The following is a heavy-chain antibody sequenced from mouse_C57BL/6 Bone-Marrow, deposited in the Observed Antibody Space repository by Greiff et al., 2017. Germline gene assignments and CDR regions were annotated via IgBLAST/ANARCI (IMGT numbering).Heavy chain of an antibody. CDR1: GYTFTSYW. CDR2: IDPSDSYT. D-gene: IGHD1-1*01. V-gene: IGHV1-50*01. CDR3: ARGECCYGSGAWFAY. Sequence: QVQLQQPGAELVKPGASVKLSCKASGYTFTSYWMQWVKQRPGQGLEWIGEIDPSDSYTNYNQKFKGKATLTVDTSSSTAYMQLSSLTSEDSEVYYGARGECCYGSGAWFAYWGQGTLVTVSA. J-gene: IGHJ3*01.